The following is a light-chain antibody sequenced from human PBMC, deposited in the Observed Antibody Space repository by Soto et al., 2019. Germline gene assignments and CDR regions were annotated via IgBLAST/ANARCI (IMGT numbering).Light chain of an antibody. Sequence: AIQLTQSPSSLSASVGDRITITCRASQDISNDLGWYQQKPGKAPTLLIYTASNLQSGVPSRFSGSGSGTHFTLTISSLQPEDFATYYCQQHYNTPRTFGQGTKVDIK. CDR2: TAS. V-gene: IGKV1-6*02. CDR1: QDISND. J-gene: IGKJ1*01. CDR3: QQHYNTPRT.